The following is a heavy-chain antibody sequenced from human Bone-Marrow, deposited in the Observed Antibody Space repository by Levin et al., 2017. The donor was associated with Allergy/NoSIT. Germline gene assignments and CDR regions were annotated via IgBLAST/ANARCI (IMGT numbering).Heavy chain of an antibody. CDR2: ISYDGSNK. CDR1: GFTFSSYG. D-gene: IGHD7-27*01. V-gene: IGHV3-30*18. Sequence: GGSLRLSCAASGFTFSSYGMHWVRQAPGKGLEWVAVISYDGSNKYYADSVKGRFTISRDNSKNTLYLQMNSLRAEDTAVYYCAKAANWGHAFDIWGQGTMVTVSS. CDR3: AKAANWGHAFDI. J-gene: IGHJ3*02.